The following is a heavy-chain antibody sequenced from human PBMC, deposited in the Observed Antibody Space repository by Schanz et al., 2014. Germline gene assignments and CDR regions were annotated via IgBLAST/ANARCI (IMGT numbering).Heavy chain of an antibody. CDR2: FIPILDVG. J-gene: IGHJ4*02. CDR3: ARVDSSSWYPRY. CDR1: GGTFSSFG. Sequence: QVQLVQSWAEVKGPGSSVKVSCKASGGTFSSFGINWVRQARGQGLEWVGRFIPILDVGNYAQQFQGRVTFTADKSTSTASMELSSLRSEDTAVYYCARVDSSSWYPRYWGQGTLVTVSS. D-gene: IGHD6-13*01. V-gene: IGHV1-69*04.